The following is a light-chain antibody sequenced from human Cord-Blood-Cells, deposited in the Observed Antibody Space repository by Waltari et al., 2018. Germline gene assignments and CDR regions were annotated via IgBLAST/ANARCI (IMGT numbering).Light chain of an antibody. CDR3: QQYNNWPLT. Sequence: EIVMTQYPATLSVSPGERATFPCRASQSVSSNLAWYQQKPGQAPRLLIYGASTMATGIPARLRGSWSGTEFTLTISSLQSEDFAGYYCQQYNNWPLTFGGGTKVEIK. CDR1: QSVSSN. J-gene: IGKJ4*01. V-gene: IGKV3-15*01. CDR2: GAS.